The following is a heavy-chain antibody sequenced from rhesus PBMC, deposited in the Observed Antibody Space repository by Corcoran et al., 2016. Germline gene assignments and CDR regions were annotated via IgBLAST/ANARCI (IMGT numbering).Heavy chain of an antibody. J-gene: IGHJ4*01. Sequence: LQLQESGPGLVKPSETLSRTCAVYGGPISSNSWTRIRQPPGKGLEWIGRISGVDRSTDYNPSLRSRVTISTDTSKTQFSLKVDSVTAAGTAVYYCVGLMVAGPVEYWGQGVLVTVSS. CDR1: GGPISSNS. D-gene: IGHD6-37*01. CDR2: ISGVDRST. CDR3: VGLMVAGPVEY. V-gene: IGHV4-173*01.